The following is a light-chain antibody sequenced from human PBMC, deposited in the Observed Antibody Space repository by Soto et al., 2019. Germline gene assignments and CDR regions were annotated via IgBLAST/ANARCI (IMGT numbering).Light chain of an antibody. CDR2: GAS. Sequence: EMVLTQSPDTMSVSPGERATLSCRASQTVSSNFLAWYQQRPGQAPRLLIYGASSRATGIPDRFSGSGSGTDFTLTISRLEPEDFAVYYCQQYGNSPQTFGQGTKVDIK. V-gene: IGKV3-20*01. CDR1: QTVSSNF. J-gene: IGKJ1*01. CDR3: QQYGNSPQT.